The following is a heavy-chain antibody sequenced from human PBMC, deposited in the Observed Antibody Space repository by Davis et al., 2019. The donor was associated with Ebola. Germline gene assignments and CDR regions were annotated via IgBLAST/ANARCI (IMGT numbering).Heavy chain of an antibody. CDR3: ARVGYDFWSGYYFWGAKDAFDI. CDR1: GGSISSSSYY. V-gene: IGHV4-39*07. Sequence: PSETLSLTCTVSGGSISSSSYYWGWIRQPPGKGLEWIGSIYYSGSTYYNPSLKSRVTISVDTSKNQFSLKLSSVTAADTAVYYCARVGYDFWSGYYFWGAKDAFDIWGQGTMVTVSS. J-gene: IGHJ3*02. CDR2: IYYSGST. D-gene: IGHD3-3*01.